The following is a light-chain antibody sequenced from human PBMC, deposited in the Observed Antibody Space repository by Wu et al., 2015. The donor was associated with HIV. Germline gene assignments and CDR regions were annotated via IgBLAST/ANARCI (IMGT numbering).Light chain of an antibody. CDR1: QSVSNY. CDR3: QHRFNWPLI. CDR2: DAS. Sequence: EIVLTQSPGTLSLSPGERATLSCRASQSVSNYLAWYQQKPGQPPRLLIYDASDRATGISARFSGSGSGTDFTLTISSLEPEDFAVYYRQHRFNWPLIFGQGTRLEIK. V-gene: IGKV3-11*01. J-gene: IGKJ5*01.